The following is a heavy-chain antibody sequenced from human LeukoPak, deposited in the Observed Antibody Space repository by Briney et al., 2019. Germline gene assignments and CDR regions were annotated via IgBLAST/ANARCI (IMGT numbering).Heavy chain of an antibody. Sequence: PGGSLRLSCAASGFTFSNAWMNWVRQDPGKGLEWVGRIESKTDGGTTDYAAPVKGRFTISRDDSKNTLYLQMNNLKTEDTAVYYCTTDLVGNGYETLDYWGQGTLVTVSS. D-gene: IGHD5-18*01. V-gene: IGHV3-15*07. CDR3: TTDLVGNGYETLDY. J-gene: IGHJ4*02. CDR2: IESKTDGGTT. CDR1: GFTFSNAW.